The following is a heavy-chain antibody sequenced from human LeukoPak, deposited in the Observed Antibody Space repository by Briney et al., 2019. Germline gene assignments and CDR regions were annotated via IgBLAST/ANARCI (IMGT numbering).Heavy chain of an antibody. J-gene: IGHJ4*02. D-gene: IGHD3-22*01. V-gene: IGHV3-15*01. CDR2: NKSKTDGGTT. Sequence: GGSLRLSCAASGFTFSNAWMSWVRQAPGKGLEWVGRNKSKTDGGTTDYAAPVKGRFTISRDDSKNTLYLQMNSLKTEDTAVYYCTTDDVTSYYYDSSGYYYADYWGQGTLVTVSS. CDR3: TTDDVTSYYYDSSGYYYADY. CDR1: GFTFSNAW.